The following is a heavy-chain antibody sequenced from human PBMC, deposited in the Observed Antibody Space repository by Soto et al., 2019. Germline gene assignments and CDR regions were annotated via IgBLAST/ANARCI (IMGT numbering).Heavy chain of an antibody. D-gene: IGHD2-15*01. V-gene: IGHV1-2*02. Sequence: ASVKVSCKASGYAFKRYQMHWLRQAPGQGLEWVGWINPDSGGTNYAQKFQGRVTMTRDTAISTIYMELSSLTSDDTAVYYCARGCSGCSCFRVSLWGQGPLATV. CDR3: ARGCSGCSCFRVSL. CDR2: INPDSGGT. CDR1: GYAFKRYQ. J-gene: IGHJ4*02.